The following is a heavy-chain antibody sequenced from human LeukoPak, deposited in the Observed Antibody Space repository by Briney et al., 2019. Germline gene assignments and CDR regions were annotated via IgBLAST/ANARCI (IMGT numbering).Heavy chain of an antibody. D-gene: IGHD1-26*01. CDR1: GYTFTGYY. CDR2: INPNSGGT. Sequence: ASVKVSCKASGYTFTGYYIHWVRQAPGQGLEWMGWINPNSGGTNYAQKFQGRVTMTRDTSISTAYMELSRLRSDDTAVYYRARDPSRGGSYYGAFDIWGQGTMVTVSS. V-gene: IGHV1-2*02. CDR3: ARDPSRGGSYYGAFDI. J-gene: IGHJ3*02.